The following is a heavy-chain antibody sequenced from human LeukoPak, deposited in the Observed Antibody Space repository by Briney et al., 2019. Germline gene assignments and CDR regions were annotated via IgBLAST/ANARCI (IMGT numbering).Heavy chain of an antibody. CDR2: IYPGDSDT. CDR1: GYSFTSYW. Sequence: GEPLKISCKGSGYSFTSYWIGWVRQMPGKGLEWMGIIYPGDSDTRYSPSFQGQVTISADKSISTAYLQWSSLKASDTAMYYCARIPDGYCSSTSCPELYFDYWGQGTLVTVSS. CDR3: ARIPDGYCSSTSCPELYFDY. J-gene: IGHJ4*02. D-gene: IGHD2-2*01. V-gene: IGHV5-51*01.